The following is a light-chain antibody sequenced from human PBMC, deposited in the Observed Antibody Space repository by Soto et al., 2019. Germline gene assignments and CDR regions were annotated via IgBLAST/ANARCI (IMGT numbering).Light chain of an antibody. Sequence: DVVMTQSPLSLSVTLAQPASISCRSSQSLLYSDGNTYLYWFLQRPGQSPRRLIYKVSNRDSGVPDRFSGSGSGTVFTLKISRVEAEDVGVYYCMQGTHWPQGITFGPGTKVDIK. J-gene: IGKJ3*01. CDR3: MQGTHWPQGIT. CDR1: QSLLYSDGNTY. V-gene: IGKV2-30*01. CDR2: KVS.